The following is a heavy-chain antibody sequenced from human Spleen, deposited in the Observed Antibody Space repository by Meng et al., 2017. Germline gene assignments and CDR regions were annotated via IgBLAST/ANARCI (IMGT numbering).Heavy chain of an antibody. J-gene: IGHJ4*02. V-gene: IGHV1-18*01. CDR3: ARDEDISAAGKLFGDY. D-gene: IGHD6-13*01. CDR2: INPYNGNT. Sequence: VQSVRPGAEVKKPGASVKVSCKASGYTFTNYGIIWVRQAPGQGLEWMGWINPYNGNTNYAQKLQGRVSMTTDTSTSTAYMELRSLRSDDTAVYSCARDEDISAAGKLFGDYWGQGTLVTVSS. CDR1: GYTFTNYG.